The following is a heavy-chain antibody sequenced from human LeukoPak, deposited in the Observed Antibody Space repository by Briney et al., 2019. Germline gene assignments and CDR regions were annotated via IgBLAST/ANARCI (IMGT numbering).Heavy chain of an antibody. V-gene: IGHV3-73*01. CDR3: NSGYDFWSGAYYYGMDV. CDR2: IRSKANSYAT. Sequence: PGGSLKLSCAASGFTFSGSAMHWVHQASGKGLEWVGRIRSKANSYATAYAASVKGRFTISRDDSKNTAYLQMNSLKTEDTAVYYCNSGYDFWSGAYYYGMDVWGQGTTVTVSS. D-gene: IGHD3-3*01. J-gene: IGHJ6*02. CDR1: GFTFSGSA.